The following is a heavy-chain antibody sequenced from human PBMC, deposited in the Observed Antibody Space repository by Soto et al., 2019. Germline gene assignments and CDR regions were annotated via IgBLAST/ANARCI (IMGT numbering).Heavy chain of an antibody. V-gene: IGHV1-2*04. CDR3: ARVGYSYVQGRAYYYGMDV. J-gene: IGHJ6*02. CDR2: INPNSGST. Sequence: PVKVSCQPSGNTFSCYLIPCLRHAPGQGLAWMGWINPNSGSTNYAQKFQGWVTMTRDTSISTAYMELSRLRSDDTAVYYCARVGYSYVQGRAYYYGMDVWGQGTTVTVSS. D-gene: IGHD5-18*01. CDR1: GNTFSCYL.